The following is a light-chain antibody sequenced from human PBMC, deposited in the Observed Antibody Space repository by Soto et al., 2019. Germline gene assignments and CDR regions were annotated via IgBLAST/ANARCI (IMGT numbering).Light chain of an antibody. Sequence: EIVLTQSPATLYLSPGKRATLSCRASQSVSSYLAWYQQKPGQAPRLLIYDASNRATGIPARFSGSGSGTDVTLTIRSLEPEDFAVYYCQQRSNWPPLTFGGGTKVEIK. CDR1: QSVSSY. CDR3: QQRSNWPPLT. CDR2: DAS. J-gene: IGKJ4*01. V-gene: IGKV3-11*01.